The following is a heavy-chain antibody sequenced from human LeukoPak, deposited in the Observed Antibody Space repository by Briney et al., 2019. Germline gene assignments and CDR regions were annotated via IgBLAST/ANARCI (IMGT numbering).Heavy chain of an antibody. Sequence: SETLSLTCTVSGGSVSSSGYYWGWIRQPPGKGLEWIGEINHSGSTNYNPSLKSRVTISVDTSKNQFSLKLSSVTAADTAVYYCARVYYYGMDVWGQGATVTVSS. CDR3: ARVYYYGMDV. V-gene: IGHV4-39*07. J-gene: IGHJ6*02. CDR1: GGSVSSSGYY. CDR2: INHSGST.